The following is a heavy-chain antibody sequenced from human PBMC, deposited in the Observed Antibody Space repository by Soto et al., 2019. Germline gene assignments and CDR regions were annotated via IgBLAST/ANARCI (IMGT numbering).Heavy chain of an antibody. D-gene: IGHD2-2*01. CDR3: AGGGYSSTWANLSDPSGLDV. V-gene: IGHV1-69*06. CDR1: GGTFSSYA. CDR2: IVPLFRTT. Sequence: QVQLVQSGAEAKKPGSSVKVSCKTSGGTFSSYAISWVRQAPGQGLEWMGGIVPLFRTTNYAQKFQGRVTITANTSTYTVNMRLSGLRSGDTAVYSVAGGGYSSTWANLSDPSGLDVGGQGTTLTVPS. J-gene: IGHJ6*02.